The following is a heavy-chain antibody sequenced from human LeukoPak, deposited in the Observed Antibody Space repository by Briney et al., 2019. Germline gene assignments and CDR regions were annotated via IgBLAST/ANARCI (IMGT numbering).Heavy chain of an antibody. CDR3: ATEKWRYFDN. CDR1: GFTFDEYT. Sequence: GGSLRLSCAASGFTFDEYTMHWVRQAPGKGLDWVSLITRDAYSTYYADSMKGRFTISRDNIKNSLYLQMNNLRPEDTALYYCATEKWRYFDNWGRGTLVTVSS. V-gene: IGHV3-43*01. D-gene: IGHD3-9*01. CDR2: ITRDAYST. J-gene: IGHJ4*02.